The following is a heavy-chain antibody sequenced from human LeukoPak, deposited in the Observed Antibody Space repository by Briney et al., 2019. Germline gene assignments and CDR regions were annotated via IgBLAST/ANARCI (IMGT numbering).Heavy chain of an antibody. V-gene: IGHV3-30-3*01. D-gene: IGHD5/OR15-5a*01. J-gene: IGHJ4*02. CDR2: ISYDGSNK. CDR3: ARDGRVVSTGQVLTT. Sequence: GGSLRLSCAASGFIFSNYAMHWVRQAPGKGLEWVAIISYDGSNKYYADSVKGRFTISRDNSKNTLYLQVNSLRAEDTAVYYCARDGRVVSTGQVLTTWGQGTLVAVSS. CDR1: GFIFSNYA.